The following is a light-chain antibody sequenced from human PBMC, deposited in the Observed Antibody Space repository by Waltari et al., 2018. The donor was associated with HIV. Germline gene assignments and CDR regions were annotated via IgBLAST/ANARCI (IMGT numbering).Light chain of an antibody. V-gene: IGKV1-39*01. CDR3: QQNYGTPRT. Sequence: DIQMTQSPSSLSASVGDRVTITCRASQTITTYLNWYQQTPGKAPKLLIYASSSLQSGVPSRFSGSGSGTDCTLTISSLQPEDFATYYCQQNYGTPRTFGQGTKVEVK. J-gene: IGKJ1*01. CDR1: QTITTY. CDR2: ASS.